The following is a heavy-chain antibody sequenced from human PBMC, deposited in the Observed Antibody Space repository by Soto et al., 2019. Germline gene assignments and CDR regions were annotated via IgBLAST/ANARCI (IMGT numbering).Heavy chain of an antibody. D-gene: IGHD3-10*02. J-gene: IGHJ5*02. CDR2: IKTKADAGTT. CDR1: GFTSKNAW. Sequence: QLVESGGGLVKPGGSLRLSCAASGFTSKNAWMSWVRQAPGKGLEWVGRIKTKADAGTTDYAAPVKGRFTISRDDSKNTLYLQMNSLKNEDTALYFCTTDGATIFFDPRGQGTLVTVSS. CDR3: TTDGATIFFDP. V-gene: IGHV3-15*01.